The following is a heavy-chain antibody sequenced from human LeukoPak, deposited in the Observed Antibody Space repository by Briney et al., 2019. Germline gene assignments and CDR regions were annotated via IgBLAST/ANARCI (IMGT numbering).Heavy chain of an antibody. CDR2: IYSGGST. Sequence: GGSLRLSCAASGFTFSSYGMHWVRQAPGKGLEWVSVIYSGGSTYYADSVKGRFTISRDNSKNTLYLQMNSLRAEDTAVYYCAREGIAVAGFDYWGQGTLVTVSS. D-gene: IGHD6-19*01. J-gene: IGHJ4*02. CDR1: GFTFSSYG. CDR3: AREGIAVAGFDY. V-gene: IGHV3-66*01.